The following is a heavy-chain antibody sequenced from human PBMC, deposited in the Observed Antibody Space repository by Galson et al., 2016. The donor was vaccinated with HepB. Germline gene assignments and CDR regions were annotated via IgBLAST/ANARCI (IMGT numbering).Heavy chain of an antibody. J-gene: IGHJ5*02. Sequence: ETLSLTCTVSGGSISSSTYHWGWIRQPPGKGLEWIGSIHYSGSTYYNPSRRRRITRSVDTSKNQFSLKLTSVNAADTAVYYCARHLPHYSSGCFIGLGWFDPWGQGTLVTVSS. CDR2: IHYSGST. V-gene: IGHV4-39*01. CDR1: GGSISSSTYH. D-gene: IGHD6-19*01. CDR3: ARHLPHYSSGCFIGLGWFDP.